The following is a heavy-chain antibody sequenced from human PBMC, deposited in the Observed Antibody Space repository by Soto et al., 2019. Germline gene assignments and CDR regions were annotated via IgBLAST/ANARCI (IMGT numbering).Heavy chain of an antibody. Sequence: SETLSLTCTFSVGSIITYYWSWIRHPAGNGLEWIGRIYSSGTPHYNPSLQSRVTMSVDTSRNQFFLELTSLTAADTAVYYCARAGTSGWLFLDLWGLGTLVTFSS. V-gene: IGHV4-4*07. J-gene: IGHJ4*02. D-gene: IGHD6-19*01. CDR1: VGSIITYY. CDR2: IYSSGTP. CDR3: ARAGTSGWLFLDL.